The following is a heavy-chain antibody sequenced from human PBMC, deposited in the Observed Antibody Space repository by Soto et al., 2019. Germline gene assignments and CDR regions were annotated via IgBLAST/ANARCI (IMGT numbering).Heavy chain of an antibody. CDR3: ARDRTAVAGKHENWYFDL. J-gene: IGHJ2*01. Sequence: QVQLVQSGAEVKKPGSSVKVSCKASGGTFSSYAISWVRQAPGQGLEWMGGIIPIFGTANYAQKFQGRVTITADESTSTAYMELSSLRSEDTAVYYCARDRTAVAGKHENWYFDLWGRGTLVTVSS. CDR1: GGTFSSYA. V-gene: IGHV1-69*01. CDR2: IIPIFGTA. D-gene: IGHD6-19*01.